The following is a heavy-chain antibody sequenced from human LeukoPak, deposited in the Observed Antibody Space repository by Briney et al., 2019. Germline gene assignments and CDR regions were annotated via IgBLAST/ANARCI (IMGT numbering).Heavy chain of an antibody. CDR1: GGSISSGAYY. CDR2: IYYSGST. J-gene: IGHJ4*02. Sequence: SQTMSLTCTVSGGSISSGAYYWNWIRQPPGKGLEWIRYIYYSGSTHYNPSLKSRVTISVDTSKNQFSLKLTSVTAADTAVYYCATYYYGSGSYQSPYFDYWGQGTLVTVSS. CDR3: ATYYYGSGSYQSPYFDY. V-gene: IGHV4-30-4*01. D-gene: IGHD3-10*01.